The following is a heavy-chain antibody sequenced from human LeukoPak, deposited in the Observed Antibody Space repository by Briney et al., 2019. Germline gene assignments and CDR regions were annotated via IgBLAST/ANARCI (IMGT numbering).Heavy chain of an antibody. CDR3: ARDLVGATWLPGSDAFDI. Sequence: SQTLSLTCTVSGGSISSGSYYWSWIWQPAGKGLEWIGRIYTSGSTNYNPSLKSRVTISVDTSKNQFSLKLSSVTAADTALYYCARDLVGATWLPGSDAFDIWGLGTMVIVSS. CDR2: IYTSGST. CDR1: GGSISSGSYY. J-gene: IGHJ3*02. D-gene: IGHD1-26*01. V-gene: IGHV4-61*02.